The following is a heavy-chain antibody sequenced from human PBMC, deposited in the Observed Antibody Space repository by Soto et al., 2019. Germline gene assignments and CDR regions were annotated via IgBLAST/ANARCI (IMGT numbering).Heavy chain of an antibody. V-gene: IGHV1-69*01. CDR2: INPIYGTA. Sequence: QVQLVQSGAEVKEPGSSVKVSCKVSGDTFNKYTINWVRQAPGQGLEWMAVINPIYGTANYTLKFHDKIKVTANESTATAYMELNSLTSEDTAIYYCARDGHGYNYWYFDLWGRGTLITVSS. J-gene: IGHJ2*01. D-gene: IGHD5-12*01. CDR1: GDTFNKYT. CDR3: ARDGHGYNYWYFDL.